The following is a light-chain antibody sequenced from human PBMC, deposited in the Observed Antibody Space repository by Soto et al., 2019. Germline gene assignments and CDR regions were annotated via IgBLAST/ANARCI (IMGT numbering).Light chain of an antibody. CDR2: DVS. V-gene: IGLV2-14*01. J-gene: IGLJ3*02. Sequence: QSALTQPASVSGSPGQSITISGTGTFSDINTYNFVSWFRQHPGKAPKLMIYDVSSRPSGVSDRFSGSKSGKTASLTISGLQAVDEADYYCCIYTGTNWVFGGGTKLTVL. CDR3: CIYTGTNWV. CDR1: FSDINTYNF.